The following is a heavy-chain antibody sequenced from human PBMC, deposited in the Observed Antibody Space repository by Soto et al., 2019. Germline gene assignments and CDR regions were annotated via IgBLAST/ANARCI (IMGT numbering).Heavy chain of an antibody. J-gene: IGHJ6*02. CDR3: ARDYYYYGMDV. CDR1: GGSFSGYI. V-gene: IGHV4-34*01. CDR2: INHSGST. Sequence: SETLSLTCDVYGGSFSGYIGTWIRQTPGKGLQWIGQINHSGSTYYNPSLKSRVTISVDRSKNQFSLKLSSVTAADTAVYYCARDYYYYGMDVWGQGTTVTVSS.